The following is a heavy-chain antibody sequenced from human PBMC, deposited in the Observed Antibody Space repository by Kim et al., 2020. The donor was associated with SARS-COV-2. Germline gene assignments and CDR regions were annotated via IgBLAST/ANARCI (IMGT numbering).Heavy chain of an antibody. CDR2: INPSSGGR. Sequence: ASVKVSCKASGYTFSDYHIHWVRQAPGQGFEWMGWINPSSGGRKYAQKFQGGVAMTSDTSINTAYMEVSSLRSDDTAVYYCARGLADCSESGCTAWGQGTPVTVSS. J-gene: IGHJ5*02. V-gene: IGHV1-2*02. D-gene: IGHD2-15*01. CDR1: GYTFSDYH. CDR3: ARGLADCSESGCTA.